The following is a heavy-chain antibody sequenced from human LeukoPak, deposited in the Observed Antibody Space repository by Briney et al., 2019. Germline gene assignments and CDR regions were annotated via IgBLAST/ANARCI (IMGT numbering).Heavy chain of an antibody. CDR1: GVSFNDYY. D-gene: IGHD4-17*01. CDR2: INHSGYT. CDR3: TRMTTGHDY. Sequence: PSETLSLTCAVSGVSFNDYYWSWVRQTPGKGLEWIGEINHSGYTNDSPSLKSRVTLSIDTSRKQYSLNLRSVTVADTGIYYCTRMTTGHDYWGQGTLVTVSS. V-gene: IGHV4-34*01. J-gene: IGHJ4*02.